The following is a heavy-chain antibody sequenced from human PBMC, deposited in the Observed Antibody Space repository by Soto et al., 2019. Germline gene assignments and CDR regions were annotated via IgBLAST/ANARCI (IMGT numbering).Heavy chain of an antibody. J-gene: IGHJ6*02. V-gene: IGHV3-30*18. CDR1: GFTFSSYG. CDR3: AKDRGYDFWSRYSGYYGMDV. D-gene: IGHD3-3*01. Sequence: QVQLVESGGGVVQPGRSLRLSCAASGFTFSSYGMHWVRQAPGKGLEWVAVISYDGSNKYYADSVKGRFTISRDNSKNTLYLQMNSLRAEDTAVYYCAKDRGYDFWSRYSGYYGMDVWGQGTTVTVSS. CDR2: ISYDGSNK.